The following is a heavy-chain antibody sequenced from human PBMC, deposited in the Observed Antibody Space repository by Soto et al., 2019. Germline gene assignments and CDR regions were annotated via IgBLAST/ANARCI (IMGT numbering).Heavy chain of an antibody. D-gene: IGHD2-2*01. CDR3: ARDTKIPANAIHDGF. CDR2: IXPNXXGX. CDR1: GFSFTNYY. Sequence: ASVKVSCKASGFSFTNYYLHWVRQAPGQGLEWLGWIXPNXXGXXXXXQXXGRVTMTRDTSITTAYMELSTLTSDDTAIYYCARDTKIPANAIHDGFWGQGTLVTVSS. J-gene: IGHJ4*02. V-gene: IGHV1-2*02.